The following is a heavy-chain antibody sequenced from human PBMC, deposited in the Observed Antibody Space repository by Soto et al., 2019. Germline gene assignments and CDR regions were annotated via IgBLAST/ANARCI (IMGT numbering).Heavy chain of an antibody. J-gene: IGHJ4*02. Sequence: GTLRLAGAASGFSFSCYPMSWVRQAPGKGLEWVSAISGSGGSTYYADSVKGRFTISRDNSKNTLYLQMNSLRAEDTAVYYCANGSTSLDDWGQGTLVNVSS. CDR3: ANGSTSLDD. V-gene: IGHV3-23*01. CDR1: GFSFSCYP. CDR2: ISGSGGST. D-gene: IGHD5-12*01.